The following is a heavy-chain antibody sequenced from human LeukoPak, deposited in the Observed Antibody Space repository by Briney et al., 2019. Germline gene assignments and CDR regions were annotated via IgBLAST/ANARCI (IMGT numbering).Heavy chain of an antibody. CDR3: VREDFWSGYSNYFDY. Sequence: GGSLRLSCAVSGFTFSDYYMSWIRQAPGKGLEWVSCITSSGSTIYYADFVKGRFTISRDNAKKSLYLQMNRLRAEDTAVYYCVREDFWSGYSNYFDYWGQGTLVTVSS. CDR2: ITSSGSTI. CDR1: GFTFSDYY. V-gene: IGHV3-11*01. J-gene: IGHJ4*02. D-gene: IGHD3-3*01.